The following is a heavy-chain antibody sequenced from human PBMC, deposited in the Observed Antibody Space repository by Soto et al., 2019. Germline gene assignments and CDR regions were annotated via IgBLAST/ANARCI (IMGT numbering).Heavy chain of an antibody. CDR2: IYYSGST. CDR3: ASCPIAAAGRGKWFDP. Sequence: QVQLQESGPGLVKPSQTLSLTCTVSGGSISSGGYYWSWIRQHPGKGLEWIGYIYYSGSTYYNPALKRRVTISVDTSKNQFSLQLSSVTAADTAVYYCASCPIAAAGRGKWFDPWGQGTLVTVSS. D-gene: IGHD6-13*01. J-gene: IGHJ5*02. CDR1: GGSISSGGYY. V-gene: IGHV4-31*03.